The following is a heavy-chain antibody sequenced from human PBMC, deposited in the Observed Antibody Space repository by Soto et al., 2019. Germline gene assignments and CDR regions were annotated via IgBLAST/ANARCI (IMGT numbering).Heavy chain of an antibody. D-gene: IGHD3-22*01. Sequence: ASVKVSCKASGYSFTSYGFSWVRQAPGLGPEWMGWISSHNHNTKYAQKLQDRVTMTTDTSTSTAYMELRSLRSDDTAVYYCARDLVFEDSSGNLPGYWGQGTLVTVSS. CDR1: GYSFTSYG. V-gene: IGHV1-18*01. CDR2: ISSHNHNT. J-gene: IGHJ1*01. CDR3: ARDLVFEDSSGNLPGY.